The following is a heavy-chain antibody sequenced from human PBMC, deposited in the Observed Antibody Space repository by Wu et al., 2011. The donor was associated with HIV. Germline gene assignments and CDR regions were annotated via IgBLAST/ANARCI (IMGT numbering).Heavy chain of an antibody. CDR1: GFTFTSFG. J-gene: IGHJ6*03. CDR3: ARDGSSAQLDLYYNHMDV. D-gene: IGHD6-6*01. V-gene: IGHV1-18*01. Sequence: QALLGQSGVEVKTPGASVKVSCKASGFTFTSFGISWVRQAPGQGLGWMGWIGVNNGDTDYAQKFQGRVTLTTDIYTTTAYMELRSLRSDDTAVYYCARDGSSAQLDLYYNHMDVWGKGTTVTVSS. CDR2: IGVNNGDT.